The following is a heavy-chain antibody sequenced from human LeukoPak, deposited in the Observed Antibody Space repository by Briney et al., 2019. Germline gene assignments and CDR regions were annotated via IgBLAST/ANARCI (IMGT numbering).Heavy chain of an antibody. Sequence: SETLSLTCAVSGVSFDDYYWSWVRQTPGKGLEWIGEINHSGYTNDSPSLKSRVTLSTDTSRKQFSLNLRSVTVADAGIYYCTRMTTGHDYWGQGTLVTVSS. J-gene: IGHJ4*02. V-gene: IGHV4-34*01. CDR3: TRMTTGHDY. CDR1: GVSFDDYY. D-gene: IGHD4-17*01. CDR2: INHSGYT.